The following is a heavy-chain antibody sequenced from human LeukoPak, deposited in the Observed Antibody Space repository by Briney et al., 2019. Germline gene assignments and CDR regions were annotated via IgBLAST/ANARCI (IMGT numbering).Heavy chain of an antibody. V-gene: IGHV4-34*01. J-gene: IGHJ4*02. CDR1: GGSFSGYY. CDR3: ARGLITFGGVIVCYFDY. Sequence: SETLSLTCAVYGGSFSGYYWSWIRQPPGKGLEWIGEINHSGSTNYNPSLKNRVTISVDTSKNQFSLKLSSVTAADTAVYYCARGLITFGGVIVCYFDYWGQGTLVTVSS. D-gene: IGHD3-16*02. CDR2: INHSGST.